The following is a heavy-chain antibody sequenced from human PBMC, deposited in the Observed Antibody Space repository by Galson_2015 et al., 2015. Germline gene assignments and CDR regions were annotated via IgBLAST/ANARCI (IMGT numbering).Heavy chain of an antibody. CDR3: AKTPPGWDGTSRADFHH. J-gene: IGHJ1*01. Sequence: SVKVSCKASGYTFTSYDINWVRQATGQGLEWMGWMNPNSGNTGYAQKFQGRVTMTRNTSISTAYMELSSLRSEDTAVYYCAKTPPGWDGTSRADFHHWGQGTLVTVSS. CDR1: GYTFTSYD. CDR2: MNPNSGNT. V-gene: IGHV1-8*01. D-gene: IGHD1-14*01.